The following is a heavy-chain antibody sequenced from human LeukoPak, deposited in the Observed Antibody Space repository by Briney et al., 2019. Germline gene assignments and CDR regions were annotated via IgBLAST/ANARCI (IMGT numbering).Heavy chain of an antibody. CDR3: ARLERGSLGYCSGGSCYAFDY. CDR1: GFTFSSYS. Sequence: TGGSLRLSCAASGFTFSSYSMNWVRQAPGKGLEWVSCISSSSSYIYYADSVKGRFTISRDNAKNSLYLQMNSLRAEDTAVYYCARLERGSLGYCSGGSCYAFDYWGQGTLVTVSS. V-gene: IGHV3-21*01. D-gene: IGHD2-15*01. CDR2: ISSSSSYI. J-gene: IGHJ4*02.